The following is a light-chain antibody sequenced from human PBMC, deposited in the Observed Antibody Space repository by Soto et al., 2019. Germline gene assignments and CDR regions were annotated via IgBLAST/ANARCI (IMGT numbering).Light chain of an antibody. CDR3: QQYATYSRP. CDR2: EGS. V-gene: IGKV1-5*03. CDR1: QSVSNW. Sequence: DIQMTQSPSALSASVGDRVTITCRASQSVSNWLAWYRQKPGEAPKLLIYEGSTLERGVPSRFSGSGHGPEFPLTISSLQPDHFATFYCQQYATYSRPVGHGPLGEVK. J-gene: IGKJ1*01.